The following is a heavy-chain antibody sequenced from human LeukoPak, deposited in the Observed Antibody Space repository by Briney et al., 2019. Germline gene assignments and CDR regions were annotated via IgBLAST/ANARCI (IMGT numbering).Heavy chain of an antibody. D-gene: IGHD2-15*01. V-gene: IGHV3-74*01. J-gene: IGHJ5*02. CDR1: GFSFSTYW. CDR3: TTRVDATRWYDP. CDR2: INGDGSTT. Sequence: GGSLRLSCAASGFSFSTYWMHWVRQAPGEGLLWVSRINGDGSTTNYADSVKGRFTISRDNAKNTLYLQMNSLRAEDTAVYYCTTRVDATRWYDPWGQGTLVTVSS.